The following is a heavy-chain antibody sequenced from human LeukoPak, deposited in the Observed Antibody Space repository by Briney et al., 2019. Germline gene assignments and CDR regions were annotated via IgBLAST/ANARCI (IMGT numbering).Heavy chain of an antibody. CDR2: IGHSGST. D-gene: IGHD3-9*01. Sequence: SETLSLTCTVSDYSISSGYYGGWTRQPPGKGLGGIGIIGHSGSTYYNPSLKSRVTISVDTSKNQSSLKLNSVTAADTAVYYCARDHYDILTDYYTLWYFDLWGRGTLVTVSS. CDR1: DYSISSGYY. CDR3: ARDHYDILTDYYTLWYFDL. V-gene: IGHV4-38-2*02. J-gene: IGHJ2*01.